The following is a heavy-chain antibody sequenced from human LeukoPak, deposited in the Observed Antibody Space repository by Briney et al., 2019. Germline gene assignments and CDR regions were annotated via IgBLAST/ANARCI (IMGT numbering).Heavy chain of an antibody. CDR2: ISGSCGST. V-gene: IGHV3-23*01. Sequence: AGSLTLTCAASGFTISSFSLNWVRQAQGQGLEWVSGISGSCGSTSYAVSVRGRFTITRDSSKNTLFVQMNSLRAEHTAVYYCAKYKGGLAHEFGCWGQGTLVTVSS. CDR3: AKYKGGLAHEFGC. D-gene: IGHD6-19*01. J-gene: IGHJ4*02. CDR1: GFTISSFS.